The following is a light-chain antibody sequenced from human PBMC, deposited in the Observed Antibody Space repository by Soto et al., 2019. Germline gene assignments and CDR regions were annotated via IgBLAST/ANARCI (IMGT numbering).Light chain of an antibody. Sequence: ENVLTQSPGTLSLSPGERATLSCRASQSVSSSYLAWYQQKPGQAPRLLIYGASSRATGIPDRFSGSGSGTDFTLTISRLEPEDFPVYSCQQYGSSPPYTFGQGTKLEIK. CDR2: GAS. CDR3: QQYGSSPPYT. V-gene: IGKV3-20*01. CDR1: QSVSSSY. J-gene: IGKJ2*01.